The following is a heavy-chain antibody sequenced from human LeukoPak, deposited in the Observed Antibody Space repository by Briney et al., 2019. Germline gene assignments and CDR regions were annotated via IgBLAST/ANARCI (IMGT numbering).Heavy chain of an antibody. Sequence: SETLSLTYAVYGGSFSGYYWSWIRQPPGKGLEWIGEINHSGSTNYNPSLKSRVTISVDTSRNQFSLKLSSVTAADTAVYYCARHASTVATTNVYFDYWGQGTLVTVSS. CDR2: INHSGST. D-gene: IGHD4-17*01. V-gene: IGHV4-34*01. CDR3: ARHASTVATTNVYFDY. J-gene: IGHJ4*02. CDR1: GGSFSGYY.